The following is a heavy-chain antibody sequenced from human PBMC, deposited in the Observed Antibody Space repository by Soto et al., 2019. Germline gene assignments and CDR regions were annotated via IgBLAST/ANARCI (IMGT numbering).Heavy chain of an antibody. CDR3: TYYCCGTIGGPFLSYGMDV. Sequence: ASVKVSCKASGYRFTGYGLHWVRQAPGQGLQWMGWINPKSGATDYAQKFQGRVTMTREMSTNTAYLELSGLRSDDTADDTATYYCCGTIGGPFLSYGMDVWGHGTTITVSS. CDR2: INPKSGAT. D-gene: IGHD2-15*01. V-gene: IGHV1-2*02. J-gene: IGHJ6*02. CDR1: GYRFTGYG.